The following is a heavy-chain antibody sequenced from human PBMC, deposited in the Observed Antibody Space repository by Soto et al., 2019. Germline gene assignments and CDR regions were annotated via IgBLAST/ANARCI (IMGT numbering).Heavy chain of an antibody. Sequence: QVQLVESGGGLVKPGGSLRLSCAASGFTFSDYYMSWIRQAPGKGLEWISYISTTSSYTNYADSVRGRFTISRDNAKNSLYLQMNSLRAEDTAVYYCARDRSGWLQVNDYWGQGTLVTVSS. CDR2: ISTTSSYT. J-gene: IGHJ4*02. V-gene: IGHV3-11*05. D-gene: IGHD6-19*01. CDR3: ARDRSGWLQVNDY. CDR1: GFTFSDYY.